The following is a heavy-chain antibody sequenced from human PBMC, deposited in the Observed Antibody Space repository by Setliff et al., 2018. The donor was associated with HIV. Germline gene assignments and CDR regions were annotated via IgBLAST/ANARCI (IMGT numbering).Heavy chain of an antibody. CDR2: IGGSGFGT. Sequence: GGSLRLSCAASGFTFSSYAMSWVRQTPGKGLEWVSAIGGSGFGTYYADSVKGRFTISRDNSKNTLYLQMNSRRAEDTAIYYCAKRRVCNTSCYIVDYMDVWGKGTTVTVSS. J-gene: IGHJ6*03. CDR1: GFTFSSYA. CDR3: AKRRVCNTSCYIVDYMDV. V-gene: IGHV3-23*01. D-gene: IGHD2-21*01.